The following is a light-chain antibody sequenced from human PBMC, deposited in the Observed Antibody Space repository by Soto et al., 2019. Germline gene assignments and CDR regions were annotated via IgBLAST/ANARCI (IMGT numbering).Light chain of an antibody. CDR2: GAS. V-gene: IGKV3-15*01. CDR3: QQYNDWPLT. CDR1: QSVNSN. J-gene: IGKJ4*01. Sequence: EKVMTQSPSALSVSPGERATLSCRASQSVNSNLAWYQQKSGQAPRLLLYGASTRATGIPARFSGSASGPEFTLTISSLESEDSAVYYCQQYNDWPLTFGGGTKVEIK.